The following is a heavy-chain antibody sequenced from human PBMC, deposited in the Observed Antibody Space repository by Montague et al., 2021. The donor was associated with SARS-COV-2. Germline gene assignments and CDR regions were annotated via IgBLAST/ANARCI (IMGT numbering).Heavy chain of an antibody. J-gene: IGHJ4*02. V-gene: IGHV4-34*01. CDR2: INHSGST. Sequence: SETLSLTCAVYGVSFSGFYWSRIRQPPGKGLEWVGEINHSGSTNXNPSLKSRVTISVDTSKNQFSLKLSSVTAADTAVYYCARGGGYSYGGIDYWGQGTLVTVSS. D-gene: IGHD5-18*01. CDR3: ARGGGYSYGGIDY. CDR1: GVSFSGFY.